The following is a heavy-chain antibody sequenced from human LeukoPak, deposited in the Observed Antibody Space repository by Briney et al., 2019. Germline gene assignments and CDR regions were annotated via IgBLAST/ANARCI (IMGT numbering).Heavy chain of an antibody. V-gene: IGHV4-61*02. CDR1: GGAISSGSYY. J-gene: IGHJ4*02. CDR3: ARDGGMRSSSCLFDY. D-gene: IGHD6-13*01. CDR2: IYTSGTT. Sequence: SETLSLTCTVSGGAISSGSYYWNWIRQSAGKGLEWIGRIYTSGTTNPNPSLKSRVTISVDTSKNQFSLKLSSVTAADTAVYYCARDGGMRSSSCLFDYWGQGTLVTVSS.